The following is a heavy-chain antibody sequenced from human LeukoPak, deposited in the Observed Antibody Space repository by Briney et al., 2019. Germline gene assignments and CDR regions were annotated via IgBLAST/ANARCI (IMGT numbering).Heavy chain of an antibody. CDR3: ARFGGYGYGLRR. J-gene: IGHJ4*02. CDR2: IYYSGST. CDR1: GGSISSYY. V-gene: IGHV4-59*01. D-gene: IGHD5-18*01. Sequence: SETLSLTCTVSGGSISSYYWSWIRQPPGKGLEWIGYIYYSGSTNYNPSLKSRVTISVDTSKNQFSLNLSSVTAADTAVYYCARFGGYGYGLRRWGQGTLVTVSS.